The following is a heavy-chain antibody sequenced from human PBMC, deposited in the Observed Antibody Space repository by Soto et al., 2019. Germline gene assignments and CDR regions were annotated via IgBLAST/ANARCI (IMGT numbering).Heavy chain of an antibody. J-gene: IGHJ4*02. D-gene: IGHD3-22*01. CDR2: IDPSGGST. CDR3: ARVPYDTTGYYAF. CDR1: GFTFTTYY. V-gene: IGHV1-46*01. Sequence: GASVKVSCKTSGFTFTTYYIHWVRQAPGQGLEWMGMIDPSGGSTTYAQEFQGRITMTSDMSTSTVYMELSSLRSEDTAVYYCARVPYDTTGYYAFWGQGTLVTVSS.